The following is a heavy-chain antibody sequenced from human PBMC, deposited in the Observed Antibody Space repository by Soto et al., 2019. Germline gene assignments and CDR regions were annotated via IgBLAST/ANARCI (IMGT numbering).Heavy chain of an antibody. Sequence: ASVKVSCKASGYTFTGYYIHWVLQAPGQGLEWMGWINPNSGGTNYAQKFQGWVTMTRDTSISTAYMELSRLRSDDTAVYSCASVPVFTSAFDILVQGTMVTVS. D-gene: IGHD2-2*01. V-gene: IGHV1-2*04. CDR3: ASVPVFTSAFDI. CDR2: INPNSGGT. J-gene: IGHJ3*02. CDR1: GYTFTGYY.